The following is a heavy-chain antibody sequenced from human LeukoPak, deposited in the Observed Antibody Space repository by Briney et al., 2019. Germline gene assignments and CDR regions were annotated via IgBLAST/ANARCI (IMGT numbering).Heavy chain of an antibody. CDR1: GASISNSTYY. J-gene: IGHJ6*03. CDR2: IYYSGST. Sequence: PSETLSLTCNVSGASISNSTYYWGWIRQPPGKGLEWIGSIYYSGSTYCKPSLKSRLTISVDTSKNQFSLNLSSVTAADTAAYYCARVGCSGGSCYRLRYYMDVWGKGTTVTVSS. V-gene: IGHV4-39*07. CDR3: ARVGCSGGSCYRLRYYMDV. D-gene: IGHD2-15*01.